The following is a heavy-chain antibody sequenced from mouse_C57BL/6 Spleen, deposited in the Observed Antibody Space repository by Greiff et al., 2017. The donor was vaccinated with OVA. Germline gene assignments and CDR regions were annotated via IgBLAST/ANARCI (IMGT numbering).Heavy chain of an antibody. D-gene: IGHD1-1*01. J-gene: IGHJ1*01. V-gene: IGHV1-9*01. Sequence: QVQLQQSGAELMKPGASVKLSCKATGYTFTGYWIEWVKQRPGHGLEWIGEILPGSGSTNYNEKFKGKATFTADTSSNTAYMHLSSLTTEDSAIYYCARSGRYYYGISYWYFGGWGAGATVSDSP. CDR2: ILPGSGST. CDR1: GYTFTGYW. CDR3: ARSGRYYYGISYWYFGG.